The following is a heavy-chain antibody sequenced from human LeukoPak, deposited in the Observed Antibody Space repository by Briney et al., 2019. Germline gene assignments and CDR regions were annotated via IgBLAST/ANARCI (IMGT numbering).Heavy chain of an antibody. Sequence: PSETLSLTCTVAGGSISSYYWSWIRQPPGKGLEWIGYIYYSGSTNYNPSLKSRVTISVDTSKNQFSLKLSSVTAADTAVYYCARMWGQFAPFDPWGQGTLVTVSS. J-gene: IGHJ5*02. CDR3: ARMWGQFAPFDP. CDR1: GGSISSYY. V-gene: IGHV4-59*01. D-gene: IGHD5-24*01. CDR2: IYYSGST.